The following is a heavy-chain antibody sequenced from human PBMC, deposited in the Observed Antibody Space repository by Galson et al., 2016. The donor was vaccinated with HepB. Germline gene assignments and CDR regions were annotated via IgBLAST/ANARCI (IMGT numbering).Heavy chain of an antibody. CDR1: GFNFGGDT. V-gene: IGHV3-48*02. Sequence: SLRLSCAASGFNFGGDTMAWVRQAPGRGPEWLSDITPSSRTIHYAASVKGRFTISRDNAKNSLYLEMNGLRDEDTAVYYCATSTVRGFDHWGQGALVSVSS. CDR2: ITPSSRTI. D-gene: IGHD3-10*01. J-gene: IGHJ4*02. CDR3: ATSTVRGFDH.